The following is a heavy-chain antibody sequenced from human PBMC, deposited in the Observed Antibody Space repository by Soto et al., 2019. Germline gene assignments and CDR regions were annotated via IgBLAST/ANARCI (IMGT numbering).Heavy chain of an antibody. CDR3: ARVIPGAEAWFDP. J-gene: IGHJ5*02. CDR1: GTTFTNFG. CDR2: ISAYTDDP. V-gene: IGHV1-18*01. D-gene: IGHD2-2*01. Sequence: QGQLVQSGAEVKKPGASVKVSCTASGTTFTNFGVTLVRQAPGQGLEWMWGISAYTDDPNYAQKFKGRVTMTIDTSTSTAYLDLRSLTSDDTAVYYCARVIPGAEAWFDPWGQGTLVTVSS.